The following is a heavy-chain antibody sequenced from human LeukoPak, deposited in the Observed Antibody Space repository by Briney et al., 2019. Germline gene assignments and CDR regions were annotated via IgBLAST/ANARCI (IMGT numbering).Heavy chain of an antibody. J-gene: IGHJ5*02. V-gene: IGHV4-34*01. Sequence: PSETLSLTCAVYGGSFSGYYWSWIRQPPGKGLEWIGEINHSGSTDYNPSLKSRVTISVDTSKNQFSLKLSSVTAADTAVYYCARGRSYDFWSGYWFDPWGQGTLVTVSS. D-gene: IGHD3-3*01. CDR1: GGSFSGYY. CDR3: ARGRSYDFWSGYWFDP. CDR2: INHSGST.